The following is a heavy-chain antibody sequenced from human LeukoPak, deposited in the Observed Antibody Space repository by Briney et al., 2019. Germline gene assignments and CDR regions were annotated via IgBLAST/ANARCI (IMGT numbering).Heavy chain of an antibody. D-gene: IGHD3-10*01. J-gene: IGHJ3*02. V-gene: IGHV6-1*01. Sequence: SQTLSLTCASSGDSISSSSFTWKWIRQSPSRGLEWLGRTYYMSNWYNDYAVSVKSRLIINPDTSKNQFSLHLNFVTPEDTAVYYCARADMIRARQLHAFDIWGQGTMVTVSS. CDR3: ARADMIRARQLHAFDI. CDR1: GDSISSSSFT. CDR2: TYYMSNWYN.